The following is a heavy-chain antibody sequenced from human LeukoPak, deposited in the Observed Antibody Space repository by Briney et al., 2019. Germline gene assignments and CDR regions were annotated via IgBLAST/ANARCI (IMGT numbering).Heavy chain of an antibody. D-gene: IGHD3-10*01. V-gene: IGHV3-7*03. Sequence: GGSLRLSCAASGFTFSSYWMSWVRQAPGKGLEWVANIKQDGSEKYYVDSVKGRFTISRDNSKNTLYLQMNSLRAEDTAVYYCARAKPKNMVRGLIMRRESRYYFDYWGQGTLVTVSS. CDR2: IKQDGSEK. CDR1: GFTFSSYW. J-gene: IGHJ4*02. CDR3: ARAKPKNMVRGLIMRRESRYYFDY.